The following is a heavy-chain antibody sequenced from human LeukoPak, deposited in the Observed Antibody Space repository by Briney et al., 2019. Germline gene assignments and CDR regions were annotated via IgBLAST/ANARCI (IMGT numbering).Heavy chain of an antibody. Sequence: GGSLRLSCAASGFTFSSYGMHWVRQAPGKGLEWVAGTSYNGNIKYYADYVKGRFSISRDNSKNTLYLQMDSLRAEDTAVYYCAKGDNYYDSSGYYYVRALFDYWGQGTLVPVSP. D-gene: IGHD3-22*01. V-gene: IGHV3-30*18. CDR1: GFTFSSYG. CDR2: TSYNGNIK. J-gene: IGHJ4*02. CDR3: AKGDNYYDSSGYYYVRALFDY.